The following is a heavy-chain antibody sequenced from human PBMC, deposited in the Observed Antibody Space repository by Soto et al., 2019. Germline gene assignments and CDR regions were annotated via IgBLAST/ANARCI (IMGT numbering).Heavy chain of an antibody. CDR3: ARDAYDILTGSNNWFDP. CDR2: IYYSGST. D-gene: IGHD3-9*01. J-gene: IGHJ5*02. Sequence: SETLSLTCTVSGGSISSGDYYWSWIRQPPGKGLEWIGYIYYSGSTYYNPSLKSRVTISVDTSKNQFSLKLSSVTAADTAVYYCARDAYDILTGSNNWFDPWGQGTLVTVSS. CDR1: GGSISSGDYY. V-gene: IGHV4-30-4*01.